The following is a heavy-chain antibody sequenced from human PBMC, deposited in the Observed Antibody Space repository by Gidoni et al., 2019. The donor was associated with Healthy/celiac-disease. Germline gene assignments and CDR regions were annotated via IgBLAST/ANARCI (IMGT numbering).Heavy chain of an antibody. CDR2: ISSSSSYI. J-gene: IGHJ1*01. CDR3: AREGYISWLPEIEGAEYFQH. Sequence: EVQLLESGGDLVTPGGSLRLSCAASDFTFSSYSMHWVRQAPGKGLQWVSSISSSSSYIYYADSVKGRFTISRENAKNSLYLKMKSLRAEDTAVYYCAREGYISWLPEIEGAEYFQHWGQGTLVTVSS. D-gene: IGHD6-13*01. V-gene: IGHV3-21*01. CDR1: DFTFSSYS.